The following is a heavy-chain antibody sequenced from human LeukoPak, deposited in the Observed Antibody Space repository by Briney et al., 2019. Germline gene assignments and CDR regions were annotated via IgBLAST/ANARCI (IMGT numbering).Heavy chain of an antibody. J-gene: IGHJ4*02. CDR2: IYYSGST. CDR3: ARSADGYTDFDY. D-gene: IGHD5-24*01. Sequence: SETLSLTCTVSGGSISSYYWSWIRQPPGKGLEWIGYIYYSGSTNYNPSLKSRVTISVDTSKNQFSLKLSSVTAADTAVYYGARSADGYTDFDYWGQGTLVTVSS. CDR1: GGSISSYY. V-gene: IGHV4-59*01.